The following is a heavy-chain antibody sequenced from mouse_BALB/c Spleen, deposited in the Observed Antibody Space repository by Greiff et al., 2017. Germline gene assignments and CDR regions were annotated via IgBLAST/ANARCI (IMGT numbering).Heavy chain of an antibody. J-gene: IGHJ2*01. V-gene: IGHV3-2*02. CDR2: ISYSGST. D-gene: IGHD2-9*01. CDR3: AKAFYGYEDY. Sequence: EVKLQESGPGLVKPSQSLSLTCTVTGYSITSDYAWNWIRQFPGNKLEWMGYISYSGSTSYNPSLKSRISITRDTSKNQFFLQLNSVTTEDTATYYCAKAFYGYEDYWGQGTTLTVSS. CDR1: GYSITSDYA.